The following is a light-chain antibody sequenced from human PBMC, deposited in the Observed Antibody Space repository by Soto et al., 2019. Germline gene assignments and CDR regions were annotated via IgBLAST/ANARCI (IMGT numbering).Light chain of an antibody. Sequence: EVVMTQSPATLSVSLGDRATLSCRASQSVSSNLAWYQQKPGQAPRLLIYGASTRATGIPARFSGSGSGTEFTLTISSLQSEDFAVYYCQQYSNWPPITFGQGTRLEIK. CDR3: QQYSNWPPIT. CDR1: QSVSSN. CDR2: GAS. J-gene: IGKJ5*01. V-gene: IGKV3-15*01.